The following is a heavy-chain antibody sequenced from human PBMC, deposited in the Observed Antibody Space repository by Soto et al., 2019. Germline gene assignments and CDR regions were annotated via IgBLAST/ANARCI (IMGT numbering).Heavy chain of an antibody. D-gene: IGHD6-19*01. Sequence: QVQLVESGGGVVQPGRSLRLSCAASGFTLSNYAMHWVRQAPGKGLEWVAVIWYDGSYKYYAGSVKGRFTISRDSSKNTLYLQVNSLRADDTAMYYCARKGSGWTFDYWGQGTLVTVSS. CDR1: GFTLSNYA. J-gene: IGHJ4*02. CDR3: ARKGSGWTFDY. V-gene: IGHV3-33*01. CDR2: IWYDGSYK.